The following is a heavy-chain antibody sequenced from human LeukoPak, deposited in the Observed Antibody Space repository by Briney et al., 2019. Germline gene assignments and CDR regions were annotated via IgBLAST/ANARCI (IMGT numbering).Heavy chain of an antibody. V-gene: IGHV4-59*01. CDR1: GGSISSYY. CDR3: ARAFIAAAGNASDI. D-gene: IGHD6-13*01. CDR2: IYYSGST. Sequence: SETLSLTCTVSGGSISSYYWSWIRQPPGKGLEWIGYIYYSGSTNYNPSLKSRVTISVDTSKNQFSLKLSSVTAADTAVYYCARAFIAAAGNASDIWAKGQWSPSLQ. J-gene: IGHJ3*02.